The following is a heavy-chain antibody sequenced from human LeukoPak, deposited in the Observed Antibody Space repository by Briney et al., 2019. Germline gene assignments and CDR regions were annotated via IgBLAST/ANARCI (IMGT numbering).Heavy chain of an antibody. CDR2: IYYSGST. CDR1: GGSISSSAYY. V-gene: IGHV4-61*05. CDR3: ARQLRGLGELSWDY. Sequence: SETLSLTCTVSGGSISSSAYYWGWIRQPPGKGLEWIGYIYYSGSTNYNPSLKSRVTISVDTSKNQFSLKLSSVTAADTAVYYCARQLRGLGELSWDYWGQGTLVTVSS. J-gene: IGHJ4*02. D-gene: IGHD3-16*02.